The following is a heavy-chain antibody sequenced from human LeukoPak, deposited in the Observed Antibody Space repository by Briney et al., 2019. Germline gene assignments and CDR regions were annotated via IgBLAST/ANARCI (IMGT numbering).Heavy chain of an antibody. Sequence: GGSLRLSCAASGFTSSSYAMSWVRQAPGKGLEWVSAISGSGSSTYYADSVKGRFTISRSNSKNTLYLQMNSLRAEDTAVYYCAKDRVVVPAAIGYYYGMDVWGKGTTVTVSS. CDR2: ISGSGSST. CDR1: GFTSSSYA. D-gene: IGHD2-2*02. J-gene: IGHJ6*04. V-gene: IGHV3-23*01. CDR3: AKDRVVVPAAIGYYYGMDV.